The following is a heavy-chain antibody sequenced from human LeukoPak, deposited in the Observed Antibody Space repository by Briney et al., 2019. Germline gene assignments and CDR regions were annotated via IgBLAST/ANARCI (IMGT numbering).Heavy chain of an antibody. CDR2: IFYSGST. D-gene: IGHD4-11*01. V-gene: IGHV4-59*01. J-gene: IGHJ4*02. CDR1: GGSISGYH. CDR3: ERASTTSQIDY. Sequence: KTSETLSLACTVSGGSISGYHWSWNRQPPGKGPEWIGNIFYSGSTNYNPSLKSRVTISVDTSKNQFSLKLSSLTAADTAVYYCERASTTSQIDYWGQGTLVTVSS.